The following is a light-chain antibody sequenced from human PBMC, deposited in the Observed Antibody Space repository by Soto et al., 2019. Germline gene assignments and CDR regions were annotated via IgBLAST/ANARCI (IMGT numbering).Light chain of an antibody. Sequence: AIRMTQSPSSLSACTGDRVTITCRASQGISSYLAWYQQKPGKAPKLLIYAASTLQSGVPSRFSGSGSGTDFTLTISCLQSEDFATYYCQQYYSYPLTFGQGTKVEIK. CDR2: AAS. J-gene: IGKJ1*01. V-gene: IGKV1-8*01. CDR3: QQYYSYPLT. CDR1: QGISSY.